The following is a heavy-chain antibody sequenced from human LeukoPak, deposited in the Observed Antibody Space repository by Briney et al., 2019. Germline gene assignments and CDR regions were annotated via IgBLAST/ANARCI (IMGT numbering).Heavy chain of an antibody. Sequence: SETLSLTCAVYGGSFSGYYWSWIRQPPGKGLEWIGEINHSGSTNYNPSLKSRVTISVDTSKNQLSLKLSSVTAAVTAVYYCARRPGGAHLRFDPWGQGTLVTVSS. D-gene: IGHD1-26*01. CDR2: INHSGST. CDR1: GGSFSGYY. J-gene: IGHJ5*02. CDR3: ARRPGGAHLRFDP. V-gene: IGHV4-34*01.